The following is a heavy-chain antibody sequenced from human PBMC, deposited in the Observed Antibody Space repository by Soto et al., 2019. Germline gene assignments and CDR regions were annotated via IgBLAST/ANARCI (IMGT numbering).Heavy chain of an antibody. CDR1: EFTFVGYA. CDR2: IGESGTPT. D-gene: IGHD2-2*01. Sequence: PGGSLRLSCAAAEFTFVGYARKWVRQAPGKGLEWVSLIGESGTPTYYADSVKGRFTISRDNSGNTLFLEMYSLRAEDTAVYYCARYIPGVRYYGMDVWGQGTTVTVSS. J-gene: IGHJ6*02. V-gene: IGHV3-23*01. CDR3: ARYIPGVRYYGMDV.